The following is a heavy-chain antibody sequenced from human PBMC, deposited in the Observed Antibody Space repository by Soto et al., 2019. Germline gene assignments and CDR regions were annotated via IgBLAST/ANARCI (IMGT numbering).Heavy chain of an antibody. D-gene: IGHD2-21*01. Sequence: QVPLVQSGAEVKKPGASVKVSCKASGYTFTSYGISWVRQAPGQGLEWMGWISAYNGNTNYAQKLQGRVTMTTDTATSTAYMELRSLRFDDTAVYYCARAPPPGNIGVDAFDIWGQGTMVTVSS. J-gene: IGHJ3*02. CDR1: GYTFTSYG. V-gene: IGHV1-18*01. CDR3: ARAPPPGNIGVDAFDI. CDR2: ISAYNGNT.